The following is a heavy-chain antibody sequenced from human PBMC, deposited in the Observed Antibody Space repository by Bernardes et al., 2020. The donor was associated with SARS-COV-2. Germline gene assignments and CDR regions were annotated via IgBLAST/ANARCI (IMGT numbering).Heavy chain of an antibody. Sequence: GGSLRLSCAASGFTFSRYSMNWVRQAPGKGLEWVSCISSNGYYIYYAASVKGRFTISRDNAKNSLYLQMNSLRAEDTAVYYCARAGKGGVYDNLPDDYWGQGNLVTVSS. CDR1: GFTFSRYS. J-gene: IGHJ4*02. D-gene: IGHD5-12*01. CDR2: ISSNGYYI. V-gene: IGHV3-21*01. CDR3: ARAGKGGVYDNLPDDY.